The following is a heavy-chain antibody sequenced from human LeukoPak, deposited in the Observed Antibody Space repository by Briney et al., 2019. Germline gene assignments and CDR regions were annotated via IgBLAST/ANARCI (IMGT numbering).Heavy chain of an antibody. Sequence: MPGGSLRLSCAASGFTFSTSSMHWVRQAPGKGLEWIGYIYYSGSTNYNPSLKSRVTISVDTSKNQISLKLSSVTAADTAVYYCARPARPFWYFDLWGRGTLVTVSS. CDR1: GFTFSTSS. V-gene: IGHV4-59*01. J-gene: IGHJ2*01. CDR2: IYYSGST. CDR3: ARPARPFWYFDL.